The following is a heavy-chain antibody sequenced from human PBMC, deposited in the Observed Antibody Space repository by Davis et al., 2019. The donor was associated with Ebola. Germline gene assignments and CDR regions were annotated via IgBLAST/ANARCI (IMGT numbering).Heavy chain of an antibody. Sequence: GESLKISCAASGFTFSSYSMNWVRQAPGKGLEWVSYISSSSTIYYADSVKGRFTISRDNAKNSLYLQMNSLRDEDTAVYYCARVGLGVKLGVYAFDIWGQGTMVTVSS. J-gene: IGHJ3*02. CDR2: ISSSSTI. CDR1: GFTFSSYS. V-gene: IGHV3-48*02. CDR3: ARVGLGVKLGVYAFDI. D-gene: IGHD3-10*01.